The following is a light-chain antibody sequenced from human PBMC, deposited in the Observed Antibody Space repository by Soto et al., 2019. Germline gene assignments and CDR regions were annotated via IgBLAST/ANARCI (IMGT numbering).Light chain of an antibody. V-gene: IGKV1-33*01. CDR3: QQYDTVPPS. Sequence: DIQMTQSPSSLCASVGDRVTITCQASQDITNFLNWYQQKPGQAPKLLIYDASNLETGVPSRFSGSGSGTDFTFTITSLQPEDFATYYCQQYDTVPPSFGQGTKLDVK. J-gene: IGKJ2*01. CDR1: QDITNF. CDR2: DAS.